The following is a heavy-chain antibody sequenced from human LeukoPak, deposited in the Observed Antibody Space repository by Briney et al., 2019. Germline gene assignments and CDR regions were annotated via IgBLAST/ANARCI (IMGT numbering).Heavy chain of an antibody. CDR1: GGSISTYY. CDR2: IHPSGSA. CDR3: ARAPEFSSGWLLDC. V-gene: IGHV4-4*07. D-gene: IGHD6-19*01. J-gene: IGHJ4*02. Sequence: PETLSLTCSVSGGSISTYYGSWIRLSAGKGLEWIGRIHPSGSANYNPSLKSRVTMSIDTSKNQFSLKVTSVSAADTGVYYCARAPEFSSGWLLDCWGQGSLVTVSS.